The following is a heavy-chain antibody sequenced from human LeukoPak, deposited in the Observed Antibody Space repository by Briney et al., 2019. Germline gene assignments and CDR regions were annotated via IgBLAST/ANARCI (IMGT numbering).Heavy chain of an antibody. V-gene: IGHV3-7*01. CDR2: IKKTGGET. D-gene: IGHD2-15*01. Sequence: GGSLRLSCAASGFTFSHFWMSWVRQAPGKGLEWVAYIKKTGGETYNVDSVKGGFTITRDNTRNSLFLQMYSLRAEDTAVYFCAREDGYCSGGNCYSYFDSWGQGTLVTVSS. CDR3: AREDGYCSGGNCYSYFDS. J-gene: IGHJ4*02. CDR1: GFTFSHFW.